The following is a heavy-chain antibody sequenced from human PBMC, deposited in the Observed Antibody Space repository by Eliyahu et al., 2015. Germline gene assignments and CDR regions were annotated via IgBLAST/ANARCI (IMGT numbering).Heavy chain of an antibody. Sequence: EVQLLESGGGLVQPGGSLRLSCAASGFPFSSYAMSWVRQAPGKGLEWASAISGSGGSTYYADSVKGRFTISRDNSKNTLYLQMNSLRAEDTAVYYCAKLYDFWSGPRLQAKWGQGTLVTVSS. V-gene: IGHV3-23*01. CDR1: GFPFSSYA. J-gene: IGHJ4*02. CDR3: AKLYDFWSGPRLQAK. CDR2: ISGSGGST. D-gene: IGHD3-3*01.